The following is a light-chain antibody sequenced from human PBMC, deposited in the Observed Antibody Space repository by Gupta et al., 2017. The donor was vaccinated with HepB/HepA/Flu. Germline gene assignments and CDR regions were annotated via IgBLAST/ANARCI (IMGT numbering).Light chain of an antibody. CDR2: GAS. Sequence: VMTRSPATLSVSPGERATLSCRASPSVSSSLAWYQQNPGQAPRLLIYGASSRATGIPARASGSGCGTEFTLTISSLPPEDIAVYDCQQNNNSPPRTFGQGTKVDIK. J-gene: IGKJ1*01. CDR1: PSVSSS. CDR3: QQNNNSPPRT. V-gene: IGKV3-15*01.